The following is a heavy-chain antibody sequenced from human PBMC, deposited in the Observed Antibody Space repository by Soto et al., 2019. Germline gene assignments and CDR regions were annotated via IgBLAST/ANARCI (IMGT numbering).Heavy chain of an antibody. D-gene: IGHD6-6*01. V-gene: IGHV4-31*03. J-gene: IGHJ4*02. CDR2: IYYSGST. CDR1: GGSISSGGYY. Sequence: SETLSLTCTVSGGSISSGGYYWSWIRQHPGKGLEWIGYIYYSGSTYYNPSLKSRVTISVDASKNQFSLKLSSVTAADTAVYYCARGGGSIAARPGPNDYWGQGTLVTV. CDR3: ARGGGSIAARPGPNDY.